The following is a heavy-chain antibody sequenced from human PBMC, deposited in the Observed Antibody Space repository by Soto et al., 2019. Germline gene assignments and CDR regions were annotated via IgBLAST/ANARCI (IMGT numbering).Heavy chain of an antibody. V-gene: IGHV3-53*01. J-gene: IGHJ2*01. Sequence: EVQLVESGGGLLQPGGSLRVSCAASGFTVSSSYMSWVRQAPGKGLEGVATLYSAGATYYADSVKGRFTISSENTQNTADLQMNGLIVEDTAVYHCAGVVESNVWNGYWFFDLWGRGTLVTVSS. D-gene: IGHD3-16*01. CDR3: AGVVESNVWNGYWFFDL. CDR1: GFTVSSSY. CDR2: LYSAGAT.